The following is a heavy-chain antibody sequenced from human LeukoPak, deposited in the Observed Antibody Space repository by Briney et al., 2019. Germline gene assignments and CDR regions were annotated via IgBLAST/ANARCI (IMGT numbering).Heavy chain of an antibody. CDR3: ARSIAAAGNWFDP. Sequence: GASVKVSCKASGYTFTSYYMHWVRQAPGQGLEWMGWINPNSGGTNYAQKFQGRVTMTRDTSISTAYMELSRLRSDDTAVYYCARSIAAAGNWFDPWGQGTLVTVSS. J-gene: IGHJ5*02. V-gene: IGHV1-2*02. D-gene: IGHD6-13*01. CDR2: INPNSGGT. CDR1: GYTFTSYY.